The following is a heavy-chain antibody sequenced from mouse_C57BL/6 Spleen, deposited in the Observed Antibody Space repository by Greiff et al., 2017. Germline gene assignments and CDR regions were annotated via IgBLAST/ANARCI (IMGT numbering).Heavy chain of an antibody. CDR3: AREIYYGTLDY. CDR1: GYTFTSYW. Sequence: LQQPGAELVRPGTSVKLSCKASGYTFTSYWMHWVKQRPGQGLEWIGVIDPSDSYTNYNQKFKGKATLTVDTSSSTAYMQLSSLTSEDSAVYYCAREIYYGTLDYWGQGTTLTVSS. D-gene: IGHD1-1*01. V-gene: IGHV1-59*01. CDR2: IDPSDSYT. J-gene: IGHJ2*01.